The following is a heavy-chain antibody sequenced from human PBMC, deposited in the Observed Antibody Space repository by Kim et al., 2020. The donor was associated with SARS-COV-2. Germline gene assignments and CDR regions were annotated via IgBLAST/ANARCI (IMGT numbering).Heavy chain of an antibody. J-gene: IGHJ3*01. CDR2: IKEDGSEK. V-gene: IGHV3-7*01. D-gene: IGHD1-1*01. CDR1: GFTFSESW. CDR3: ARAHPLA. Sequence: GGSLRLSCVASGFTFSESWMGWVRQAPGKGLEWVANIKEDGSEKYYGDSVKGRFTISRDNAENSLYLQMDRLTAEDTAVFYCARAHPLAWGQGTMVTVS.